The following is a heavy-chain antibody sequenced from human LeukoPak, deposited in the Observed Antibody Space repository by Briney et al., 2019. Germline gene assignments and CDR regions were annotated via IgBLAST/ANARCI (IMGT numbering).Heavy chain of an antibody. D-gene: IGHD4-17*01. CDR2: IYPGDSNT. CDR3: GRQSTVTRGWYFDL. J-gene: IGHJ2*01. CDR1: GSIFTSYW. V-gene: IGHV5-51*01. Sequence: GASLQISCKGSGSIFTSYWIGWVRQLPGKGLELMGIIYPGDSNTKDSPSFQGHVTISADKSITTAYLQWSSLKASDSAMYYCGRQSTVTRGWYFDLWGRGTLVTVSS.